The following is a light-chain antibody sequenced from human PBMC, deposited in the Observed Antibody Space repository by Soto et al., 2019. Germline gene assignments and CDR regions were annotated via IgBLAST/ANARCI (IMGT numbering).Light chain of an antibody. V-gene: IGKV1-39*01. CDR1: QGVSAY. J-gene: IGKJ5*01. CDR2: GAS. CDR3: QQGYSTPVT. Sequence: DIQMTQSPSSLSASVGDRVTITCRASQGVSAYLLWYQQKAGRAPRLIIYGASNLQTGVPSRFSARGSGTEFTLTISSLLPEDFATYFCQQGYSTPVTFGQGTR.